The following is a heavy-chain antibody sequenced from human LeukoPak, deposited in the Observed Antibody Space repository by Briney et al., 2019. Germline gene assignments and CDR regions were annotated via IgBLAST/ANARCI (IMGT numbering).Heavy chain of an antibody. J-gene: IGHJ4*02. V-gene: IGHV1-8*01. D-gene: IGHD6-19*01. CDR2: MSPNSGNT. CDR3: ARGGYSSGWYSSELSPSYYFDY. CDR1: GYTFTSYD. Sequence: ASVKVSGKASGYTFTSYDINWLRQATGQGVEWMGWMSPNSGNTGYAQKFQGRVTMTRNTSISTAYMELSSLRSEDTAVYYCARGGYSSGWYSSELSPSYYFDYWGQGILVTVSS.